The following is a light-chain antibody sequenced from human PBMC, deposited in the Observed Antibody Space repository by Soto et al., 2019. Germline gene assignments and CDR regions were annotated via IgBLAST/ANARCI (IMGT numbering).Light chain of an antibody. CDR3: QQYGSSGT. CDR1: QSVSSSY. Sequence: EIVLTQSPGTLSLSPGEGATLSCRASQSVSSSYLAWYQQKPGQAPRLLIYGASTRATGIPDRFSGSGSGTDFTLTISRLEPEDFAVYYCQQYGSSGTFGQGTKV. CDR2: GAS. V-gene: IGKV3-20*01. J-gene: IGKJ1*01.